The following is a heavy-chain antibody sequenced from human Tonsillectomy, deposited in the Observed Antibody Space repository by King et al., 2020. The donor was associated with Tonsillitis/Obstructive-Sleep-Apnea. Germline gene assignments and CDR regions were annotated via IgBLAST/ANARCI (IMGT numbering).Heavy chain of an antibody. J-gene: IGHJ6*02. D-gene: IGHD3-10*01. V-gene: IGHV3-48*03. Sequence: DVQLVQSGGGLVQPGGSLRLSCAASGFTFSSYEMNWVRQAPGKGLEWVSYISSSGSTIYYADSVKGRFTISRDNAKNSLYLQMNSLRAEDTAVYYCAGVRVARGVPGYYYGMDVWGQGTTVTVSS. CDR2: ISSSGSTI. CDR3: AGVRVARGVPGYYYGMDV. CDR1: GFTFSSYE.